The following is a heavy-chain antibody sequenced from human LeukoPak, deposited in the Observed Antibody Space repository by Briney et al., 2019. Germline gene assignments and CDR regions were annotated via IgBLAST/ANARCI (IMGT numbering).Heavy chain of an antibody. D-gene: IGHD3-22*01. V-gene: IGHV3-66*01. Sequence: PGGSLRLSCAASGFTVSSNYMSRVRQAPGKGLEWVSVIYSGGSTYYADSVKGRFTISRDNSKNTLYLQMGSLRAEDMAVYYCVGGTRKDSYESSGYYSYFDYWGQGTLVTVSS. CDR1: GFTVSSNY. CDR2: IYSGGST. J-gene: IGHJ4*02. CDR3: VGGTRKDSYESSGYYSYFDY.